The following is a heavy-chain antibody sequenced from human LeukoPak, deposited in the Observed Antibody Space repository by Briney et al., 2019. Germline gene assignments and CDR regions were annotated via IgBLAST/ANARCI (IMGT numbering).Heavy chain of an antibody. V-gene: IGHV1-2*02. CDR1: GYTFTGYY. CDR3: ARGALPAATYYYYYMDV. CDR2: INPNSGGT. D-gene: IGHD2-2*01. Sequence: ASVKVSCKASGYTFTGYYMHWVRQAPGQGLEWMGWINPNSGGTNYAQKFRGRVTMTRDTSISTAYMELSRLRSDDTAVYYCARGALPAATYYYYYMDVWGKGTTVTVSS. J-gene: IGHJ6*03.